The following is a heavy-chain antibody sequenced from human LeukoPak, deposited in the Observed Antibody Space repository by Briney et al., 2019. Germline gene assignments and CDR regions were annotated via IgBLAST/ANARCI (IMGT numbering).Heavy chain of an antibody. CDR3: ARSTPGGLHGYSFDY. D-gene: IGHD5-24*01. Sequence: ASVKVSCKASGYTFKNYDINWVRQATGQGLEWIGWMNPNSGNTGFAQKFQDRVSMTRDTSINTAYMELTSLRSGDTAVYYCARSTPGGLHGYSFDYWGRGPWSPSTQ. CDR1: GYTFKNYD. J-gene: IGHJ4*02. V-gene: IGHV1-8*02. CDR2: MNPNSGNT.